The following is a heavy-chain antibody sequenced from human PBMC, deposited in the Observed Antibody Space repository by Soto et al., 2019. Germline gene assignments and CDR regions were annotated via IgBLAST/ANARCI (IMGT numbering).Heavy chain of an antibody. J-gene: IGHJ5*02. Sequence: GGSLRLSCVASGFTFSDYYMTWIRQAPGKGLEWVSYISSSGGYTTYADSVKGRFTISRDNAKNTLYLQMSSLRVEDTAMYYCARDRDPGTWGQGTLVTVSS. CDR2: ISSSGGYT. V-gene: IGHV3-11*06. CDR3: ARDRDPGT. CDR1: GFTFSDYY.